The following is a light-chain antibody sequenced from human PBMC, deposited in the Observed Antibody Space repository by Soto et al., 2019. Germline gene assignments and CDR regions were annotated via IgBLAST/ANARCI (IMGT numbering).Light chain of an antibody. V-gene: IGKV1-33*01. CDR2: DVS. Sequence: DIQMPQSPSSLSASIGDRVTITCQASQDISNSLNWYQQKSGKAPKLLMYDVSNLEPGVPSRFSGRRSGTDFTFTISGLQPEDFATYFCQQYHSLPLTFGGGTKLE. J-gene: IGKJ4*01. CDR1: QDISNS. CDR3: QQYHSLPLT.